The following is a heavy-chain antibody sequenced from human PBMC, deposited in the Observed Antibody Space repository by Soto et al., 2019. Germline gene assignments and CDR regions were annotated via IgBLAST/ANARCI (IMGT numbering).Heavy chain of an antibody. CDR2: TYYRSRWYN. CDR3: ARDHVRLGWFDAFDI. Sequence: SQTHSLTCDICGDRVSSNSAAWNWIRQSPSRGLEWLGRTYYRSRWYNDYAVSVKSRITINPDTSKNQFSLQLNSVTPEDTAVYYCARDHVRLGWFDAFDIWGQGTMVTVSS. CDR1: GDRVSSNSAA. V-gene: IGHV6-1*01. D-gene: IGHD2-15*01. J-gene: IGHJ3*02.